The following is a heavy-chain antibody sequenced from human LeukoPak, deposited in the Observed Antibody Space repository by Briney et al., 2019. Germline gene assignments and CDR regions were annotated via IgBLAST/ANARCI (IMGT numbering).Heavy chain of an antibody. CDR1: GFSFSSYA. Sequence: PGGSLRLSCAASGFSFSSYAMSWVRQAPGKGLEWVSHISDNGGRTYYGDSVKGRFTISRDNSKNTLFLQMDSLRAEDTAVYFCAKEGYYYGSGDAFDIWGQGTMVTVSS. CDR2: ISDNGGRT. J-gene: IGHJ3*02. V-gene: IGHV3-23*01. CDR3: AKEGYYYGSGDAFDI. D-gene: IGHD3-10*01.